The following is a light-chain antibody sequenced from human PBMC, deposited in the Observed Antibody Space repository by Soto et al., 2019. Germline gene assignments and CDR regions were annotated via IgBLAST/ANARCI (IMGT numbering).Light chain of an antibody. Sequence: DIQLTQTPSTLSASIGDRVTITCRASQSLSGWLAWYQQTPGKAPKLLISVAFRLESGVPSRFRGSGSGTEFSLTITSLQPGDSATFYCQQYASYPWTFGRGTKV. CDR1: QSLSGW. CDR3: QQYASYPWT. CDR2: VAF. J-gene: IGKJ1*01. V-gene: IGKV1-5*01.